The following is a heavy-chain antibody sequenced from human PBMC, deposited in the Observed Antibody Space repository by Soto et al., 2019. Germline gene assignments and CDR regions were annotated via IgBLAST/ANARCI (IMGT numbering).Heavy chain of an antibody. D-gene: IGHD4-17*01. CDR2: ISRTGDSI. Sequence: PGGSLRLSCAASGFTFSSYSMTWVRQAPGKGLECVASISRTGDSIYYADSVKGRFIISRDNAENSLYLQMSSLRAEDTAVYYCVSNYGLFDNWGQGTLVTVSS. J-gene: IGHJ4*02. V-gene: IGHV3-21*01. CDR3: VSNYGLFDN. CDR1: GFTFSSYS.